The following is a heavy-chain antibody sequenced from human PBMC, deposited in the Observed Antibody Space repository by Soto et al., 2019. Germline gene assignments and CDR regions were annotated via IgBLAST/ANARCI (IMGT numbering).Heavy chain of an antibody. CDR1: GFSLTTGKMG. D-gene: IGHD4-17*01. J-gene: IGHJ6*02. CDR3: ARMNVDSYQFYYAMDV. CDR2: IFSDNER. V-gene: IGHV2-26*01. Sequence: SGPTLVNPTEALTLTCTVSGFSLTTGKMGVSWIRQPPGKALEWLAHIFSDNERSYSTSLQGRLTISKDTSGSQVVLSMTNVDPVDTATYYCARMNVDSYQFYYAMDVWGQGTTVTVSS.